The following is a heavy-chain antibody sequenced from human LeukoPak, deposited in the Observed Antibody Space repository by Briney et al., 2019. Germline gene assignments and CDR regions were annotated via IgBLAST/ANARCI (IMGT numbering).Heavy chain of an antibody. Sequence: SETLSLIYKVTGGSISSFYWSWIRQPPGKGLEWIGCVYYSGTTNYNPSLKSRVTISGVTSKNQFSLKLSSVTAADTAVYYCAIRSLRSSLESCHYWGQGALVTVSS. D-gene: IGHD3-16*02. J-gene: IGHJ4*02. CDR3: AIRSLRSSLESCHY. V-gene: IGHV4-59*01. CDR1: GGSISSFY. CDR2: VYYSGTT.